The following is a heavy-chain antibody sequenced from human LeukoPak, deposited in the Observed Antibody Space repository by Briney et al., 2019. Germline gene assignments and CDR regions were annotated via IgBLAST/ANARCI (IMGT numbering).Heavy chain of an antibody. Sequence: TGGSLRLSCAASGFTFSSYSMNWVRQAPGKGLEWVSYISSSSSTMYYADSVKGRFTISGDNAKNSLYLQMNSLRAEDTAVYYCARDLAPAYYGSGSFANCFDYWGQGTLVTVSS. CDR1: GFTFSSYS. V-gene: IGHV3-48*04. CDR3: ARDLAPAYYGSGSFANCFDY. CDR2: ISSSSSTM. J-gene: IGHJ4*02. D-gene: IGHD3-10*01.